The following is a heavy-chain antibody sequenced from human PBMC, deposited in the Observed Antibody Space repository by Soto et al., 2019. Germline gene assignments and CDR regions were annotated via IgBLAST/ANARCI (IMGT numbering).Heavy chain of an antibody. Sequence: VQLQESGPGLVKPSQTLSLSCTVSGGSVSSGGYYWSWLRQPPGKGLEWIGYIFPGGNSYYNVSLEPRATISADTSNNQFSLRLDSVTAADTDLYFCARGRSAGYYKRHWFDPWGQGTLVTVSS. J-gene: IGHJ5*02. V-gene: IGHV4-31*03. CDR3: ARGRSAGYYKRHWFDP. CDR1: GGSVSSGGYY. D-gene: IGHD3-9*01. CDR2: IFPGGNS.